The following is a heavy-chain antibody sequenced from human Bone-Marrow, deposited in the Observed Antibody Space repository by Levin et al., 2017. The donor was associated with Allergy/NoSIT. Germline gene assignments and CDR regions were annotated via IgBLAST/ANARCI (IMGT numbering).Heavy chain of an antibody. CDR2: TYYRSKWYN. D-gene: IGHD3-22*01. V-gene: IGHV6-1*01. CDR1: GDSVSSSSAA. CDR3: ARGTYYYDSSGYSNGFMYFDL. Sequence: SQTLSLTCAISGDSVSSSSAAWNWIRQSPPRGLEWLGRTYYRSKWYNDYAVSVKSRITINPDTSKNQFSLQLNSVTPDDTAVYYCARGTYYYDSSGYSNGFMYFDLWGRGTLVTVSS. J-gene: IGHJ2*01.